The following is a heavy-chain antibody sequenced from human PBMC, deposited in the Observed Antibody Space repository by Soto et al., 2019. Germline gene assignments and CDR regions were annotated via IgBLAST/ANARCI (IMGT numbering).Heavy chain of an antibody. CDR2: LSSRGLST. CDR3: ARDRAVYCSTGICLHAFDI. Sequence: EVQLLESGGDLVQPGGSLRLSCAASGFTFNDFALTWVRQVSGKGLEWVSSLSSRGLSTHYAESVKGRFTISRDNIKNMVYLQMNSLRADDTAVYYCARDRAVYCSTGICLHAFDIWGQGKLVTVSS. CDR1: GFTFNDFA. D-gene: IGHD2-2*01. V-gene: IGHV3-23*01. J-gene: IGHJ3*02.